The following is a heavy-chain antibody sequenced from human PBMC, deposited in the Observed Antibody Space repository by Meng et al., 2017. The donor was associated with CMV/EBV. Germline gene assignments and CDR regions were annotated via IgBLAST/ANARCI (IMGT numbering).Heavy chain of an antibody. V-gene: IGHV1-69*12. Sequence: QVQLVQSGAEVNKPGSSVKVSCKDSGGTFSSYAISWVRQAPGQGLEWMGGIIPIFGTANYAQKFQGRVTITADESTSTAYMELSSLRSEDTAVYYCARDYSGIAARPGFDPWGQGTLVTVSS. D-gene: IGHD6-6*01. CDR1: GGTFSSYA. J-gene: IGHJ5*02. CDR3: ARDYSGIAARPGFDP. CDR2: IIPIFGTA.